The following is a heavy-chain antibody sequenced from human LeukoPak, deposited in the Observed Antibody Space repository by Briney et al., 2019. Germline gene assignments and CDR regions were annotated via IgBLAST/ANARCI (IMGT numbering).Heavy chain of an antibody. J-gene: IGHJ4*02. CDR2: ISYDGSNK. Sequence: GGSLRLSCAASGFTFSSYGMHWVRQAPGKGLEWVAVISYDGSNKYYADSVKGRFTISRDNSKNTLYLQMNSLRAEGTAVYYCAKQQLVNYFDYWGQGTLVTVSS. D-gene: IGHD6-13*01. CDR3: AKQQLVNYFDY. V-gene: IGHV3-30*18. CDR1: GFTFSSYG.